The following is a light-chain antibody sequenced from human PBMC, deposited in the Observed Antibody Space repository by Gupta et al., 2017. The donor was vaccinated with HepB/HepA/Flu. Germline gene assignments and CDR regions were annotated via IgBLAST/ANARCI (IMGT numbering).Light chain of an antibody. CDR2: DAS. CDR3: QQENNCPWA. J-gene: IGKJ1*01. Sequence: IVITQSPATLSVSSGERASLSCRASQSVTSNLAWYQQKPGQAPRLLIYDASTRANGIPTRFSGSGSGTEFTLTISSRQSEDFAVYYCQQENNCPWAFGQGTKVEIK. CDR1: QSVTSN. V-gene: IGKV3-15*01.